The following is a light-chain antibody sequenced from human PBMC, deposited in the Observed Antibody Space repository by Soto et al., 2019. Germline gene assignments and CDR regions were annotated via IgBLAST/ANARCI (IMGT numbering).Light chain of an antibody. CDR1: QSVNSRY. Sequence: EIVLTQSPGTLSLSPGERATLSCRASQSVNSRYLAWYQQRPGQAPRLLIYGAASRATGIPDRFSGSGSGTDFTLTISRLEPEDFAVYYCQQYGSSPHTFGGGTEVEFK. CDR3: QQYGSSPHT. CDR2: GAA. V-gene: IGKV3-20*01. J-gene: IGKJ4*01.